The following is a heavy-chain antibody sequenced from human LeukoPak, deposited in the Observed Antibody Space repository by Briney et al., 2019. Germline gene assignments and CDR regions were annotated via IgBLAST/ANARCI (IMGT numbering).Heavy chain of an antibody. CDR3: TRDVSATARAYDY. CDR1: GFILSDYN. Sequence: PGGSLRLSCAASGFILSDYNMNWVRQAPGEGLEWVSFIAISGTYITYADSVKGRFTISRENAKNSLYLQMNSLRAEGTAVYYCTRDVSATARAYDYWGQGTLVTVSS. D-gene: IGHD1-26*01. CDR2: IAISGTYI. V-gene: IGHV3-21*01. J-gene: IGHJ4*02.